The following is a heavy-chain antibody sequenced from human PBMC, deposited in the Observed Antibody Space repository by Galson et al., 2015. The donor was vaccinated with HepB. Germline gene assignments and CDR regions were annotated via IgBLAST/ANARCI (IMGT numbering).Heavy chain of an antibody. CDR2: IIPIFGTA. Sequence: QSGAEVKKPGASVKVSCKASGGTFSSYAISWVRQAPGQGLEWMGGIIPIFGTANYAQKFQGRVTITADESTSTAYMELSSLRSEDTAVYYCARDNLTYYYDSSGYYLFDYWGQGTLVTVSS. CDR3: ARDNLTYYYDSSGYYLFDY. J-gene: IGHJ4*02. V-gene: IGHV1-69*13. CDR1: GGTFSSYA. D-gene: IGHD3-22*01.